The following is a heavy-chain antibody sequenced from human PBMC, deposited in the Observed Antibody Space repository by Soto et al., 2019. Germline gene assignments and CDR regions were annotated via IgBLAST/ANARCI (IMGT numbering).Heavy chain of an antibody. D-gene: IGHD6-6*01. CDR1: GGSINTYY. V-gene: IGHV4-4*07. CDR3: ARDDSSRAVYYGLDV. J-gene: IGHJ6*02. Sequence: QVQLRESGPGLVKASETLSLTCTLTGGSINTYYWTWIRQPAGKGLEWIGRIYSSGDTNYNPYLKRRVTMSVDPSKNQFSLKLTSVTAADTAVYYCARDDSSRAVYYGLDVWGQGTTVTVSS. CDR2: IYSSGDT.